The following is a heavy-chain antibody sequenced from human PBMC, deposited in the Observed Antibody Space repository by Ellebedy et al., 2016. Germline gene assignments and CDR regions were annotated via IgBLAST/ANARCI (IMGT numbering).Heavy chain of an antibody. J-gene: IGHJ4*02. Sequence: SETLSLTXTVSGGSVDTYYWTWIRQSPGKGLEWIGYVFYGGSTKYNPSLRSRVTISLDPSKNQFSLKVTSVAAADTAVYHCARDVCLYSSSPSFDSWGQGTLVTVSS. CDR2: VFYGGST. CDR3: ARDVCLYSSSPSFDS. CDR1: GGSVDTYY. D-gene: IGHD6-6*01. V-gene: IGHV4-59*02.